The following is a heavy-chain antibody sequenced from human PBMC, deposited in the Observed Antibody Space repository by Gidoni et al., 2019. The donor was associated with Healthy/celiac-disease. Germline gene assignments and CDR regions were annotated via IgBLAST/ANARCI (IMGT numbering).Heavy chain of an antibody. Sequence: VQLVESGGGLVQPGSSLSLSCAASGFTFDDYAMHWVRQAPGKGLEWVSGISWNSGSIGYADSVKGRFTISRDNAKNSLYLQMNSLRAEDTALYYCASQQLWGQGTLVTVSS. D-gene: IGHD6-13*01. CDR2: ISWNSGSI. V-gene: IGHV3-9*01. J-gene: IGHJ4*02. CDR1: GFTFDDYA. CDR3: ASQQL.